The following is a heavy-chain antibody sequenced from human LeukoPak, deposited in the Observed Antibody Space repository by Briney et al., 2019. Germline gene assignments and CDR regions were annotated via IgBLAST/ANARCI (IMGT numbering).Heavy chain of an antibody. Sequence: ASVKVSCKASGYTFTSYAMHWVRQAPGQRLEWMGWINAGNGNTKYSQKFQGRVTITRDTSASTAYMELSSLRSEDTAVYYCARGMLDGVPVLLWFGEFGDAFDIWGQGTMVTVSS. CDR3: ARGMLDGVPVLLWFGEFGDAFDI. V-gene: IGHV1-3*01. CDR2: INAGNGNT. D-gene: IGHD3-10*01. CDR1: GYTFTSYA. J-gene: IGHJ3*02.